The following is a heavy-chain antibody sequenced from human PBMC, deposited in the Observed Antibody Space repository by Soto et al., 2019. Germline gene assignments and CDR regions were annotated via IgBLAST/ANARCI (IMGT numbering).Heavy chain of an antibody. D-gene: IGHD3-22*01. CDR2: ISAYNGNT. Sequence: ASVKVSCKASGYTFTSYGMSWVRQAPGEGLEWMGWISAYNGNTNYAQKLQGRVTMTTDTSTSTAYMELRSLRSDDTAVYYCARARDYYDSSGYFIGAKGFDIWGQGTMVTVS. CDR1: GYTFTSYG. V-gene: IGHV1-18*01. CDR3: ARARDYYDSSGYFIGAKGFDI. J-gene: IGHJ3*02.